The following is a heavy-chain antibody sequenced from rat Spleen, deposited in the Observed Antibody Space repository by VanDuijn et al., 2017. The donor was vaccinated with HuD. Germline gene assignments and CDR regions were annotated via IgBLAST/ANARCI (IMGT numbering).Heavy chain of an antibody. D-gene: IGHD1-10*01. V-gene: IGHV3-1*01. Sequence: EMQLQESGPGLVRPSQSLSLTCSVTDYSITSNYWDWIRKFPGNKMEWIGHISYSGSTNYNPSLKSRISITRDTSKNQFFLELNSVTTEDTATYYCARRRGQVYNNYFDYWGQGVMVTVSS. J-gene: IGHJ2*01. CDR2: ISYSGST. CDR3: ARRRGQVYNNYFDY. CDR1: DYSITSNY.